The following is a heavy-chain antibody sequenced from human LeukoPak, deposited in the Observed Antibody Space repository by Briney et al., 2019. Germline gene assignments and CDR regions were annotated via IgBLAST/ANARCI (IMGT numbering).Heavy chain of an antibody. CDR3: ARQPGIVGAYYFDY. CDR1: GFTFSSYS. V-gene: IGHV3-21*01. J-gene: IGHJ4*02. CDR2: ISSSSSYI. D-gene: IGHD1-26*01. Sequence: GGSLRLSCAASGFTFSSYSMNWVRQAPGKGLEWVSSISSSSSYIYYADSVKGRFTISRDNAKNSPYLQMNSLRAEDTAVYYCARQPGIVGAYYFDYWGQGTLVTVSS.